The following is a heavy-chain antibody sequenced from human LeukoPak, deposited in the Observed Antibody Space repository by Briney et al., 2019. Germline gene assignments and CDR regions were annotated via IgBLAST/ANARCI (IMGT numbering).Heavy chain of an antibody. CDR3: ARDPYYYDSSGYPSFDY. CDR1: GYTFTGYY. J-gene: IGHJ4*02. CDR2: INPNSGGT. V-gene: IGHV1-2*02. Sequence: ASVKVSCKASGYTFTGYYMHWVRQAPGQGLEWMGWINPNSGGTNYAQKFQGRVTMTRDTSISTAYMELSRLRSDDTAVYYCARDPYYYDSSGYPSFDYWGRGTLVTVSS. D-gene: IGHD3-22*01.